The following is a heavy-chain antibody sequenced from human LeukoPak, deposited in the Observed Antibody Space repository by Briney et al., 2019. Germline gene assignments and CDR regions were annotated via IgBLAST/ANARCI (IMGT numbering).Heavy chain of an antibody. J-gene: IGHJ3*02. Sequence: PSETLSLTCTVSSGSISRYYWNWIRQPPGKGLEWIGFIYYSGSTNYNPSLKSRVTISVDTSKNQFSLKLSSVTAADTAVYYCARRRYYYDSSGYSHDAFDIWGQGTMVTVSS. CDR1: SGSISRYY. V-gene: IGHV4-59*08. D-gene: IGHD3-22*01. CDR3: ARRRYYYDSSGYSHDAFDI. CDR2: IYYSGST.